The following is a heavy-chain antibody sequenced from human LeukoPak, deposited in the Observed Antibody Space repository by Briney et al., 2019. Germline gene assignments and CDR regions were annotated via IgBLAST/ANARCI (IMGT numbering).Heavy chain of an antibody. Sequence: PSETLSLTCGVYGGSFNNYYWGWIRQPPGKGLEWIGEVNHGGSTNYNPSLKSRVTISVDTSKNQFSLNLTSVTAADTTVAYCSRGQVTAWAPWSWFDPWGQGTLVTVSS. CDR2: VNHGGST. CDR3: SRGQVTAWAPWSWFDP. V-gene: IGHV4-34*01. D-gene: IGHD1-1*01. CDR1: GGSFNNYY. J-gene: IGHJ5*02.